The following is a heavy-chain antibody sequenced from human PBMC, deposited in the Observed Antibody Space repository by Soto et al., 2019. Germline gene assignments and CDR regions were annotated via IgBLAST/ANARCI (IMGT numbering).Heavy chain of an antibody. CDR2: INPYNGNT. CDR3: ARNLASVHDY. CDR1: GYPFTSYG. J-gene: IGHJ4*02. D-gene: IGHD1-1*01. Sequence: QVQLVQSGGEVKRPGASVKVSCKASGYPFTSYGISWVRQAPGQGLEWMGWINPYNGNTKYAQKFQGRVTMTKGSSTTTAYMGLRSLSHDETAVYYCARNLASVHDYWGQGSLVTVSS. V-gene: IGHV1-18*04.